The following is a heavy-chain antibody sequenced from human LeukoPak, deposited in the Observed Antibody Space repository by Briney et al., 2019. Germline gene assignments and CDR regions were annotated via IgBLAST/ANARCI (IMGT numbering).Heavy chain of an antibody. D-gene: IGHD3-16*01. CDR1: GFTFTSYA. Sequence: GGSLRLPCAASGFTFTSYAMSWVRQAPGKGLEWVSAISGSGGSTYYADSVKGRFTISRDNAQNTLFLQMTSLRVEDTAVYYCAKDMTGPDDSWGPGTLVTVSS. J-gene: IGHJ4*02. CDR2: ISGSGGST. V-gene: IGHV3-23*01. CDR3: AKDMTGPDDS.